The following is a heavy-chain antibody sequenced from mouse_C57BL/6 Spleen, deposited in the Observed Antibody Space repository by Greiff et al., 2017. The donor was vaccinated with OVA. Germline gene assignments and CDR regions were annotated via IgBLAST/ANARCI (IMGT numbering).Heavy chain of an antibody. D-gene: IGHD1-1*01. CDR3: ARFNYGSSLDY. Sequence: QVQLKESGAELVRPGASVKLSCKASGYTFTDYYINWVKQRSGQGLEWIARIYPGSGNTYYNEKFKGKATLTAEKSSSTAYMQLSSLTSEDSAVYFCARFNYGSSLDYWGQGTTLTVSS. CDR2: IYPGSGNT. CDR1: GYTFTDYY. J-gene: IGHJ2*01. V-gene: IGHV1-76*01.